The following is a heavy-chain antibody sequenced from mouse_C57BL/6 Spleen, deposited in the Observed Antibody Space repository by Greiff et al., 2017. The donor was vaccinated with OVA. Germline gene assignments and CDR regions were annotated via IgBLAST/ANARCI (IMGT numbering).Heavy chain of an antibody. Sequence: QVHVKQPGAELVRPGASVTLSCKASGYTFTDYEMHWVKQTPVHGLEWIGAIDPETGGTAYNQKFKGKAILTADKSSSTAYMELRSLTSEDSAVYYCTGLRGYWGQGTTLTVSS. D-gene: IGHD1-1*01. J-gene: IGHJ2*01. V-gene: IGHV1-15*01. CDR3: TGLRGY. CDR1: GYTFTDYE. CDR2: IDPETGGT.